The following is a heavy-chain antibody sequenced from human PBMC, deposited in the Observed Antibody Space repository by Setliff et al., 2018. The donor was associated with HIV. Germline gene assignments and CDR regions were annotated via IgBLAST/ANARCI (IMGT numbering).Heavy chain of an antibody. Sequence: SVKVSCKASGYTFISYGVSWVRQAPGQGLEWMGWISVKNGNTNYAQKFQGRVTMTTDTSTSTAYMELRSLGSDDTAVYYCARIVALNGYPSDYWGQGTLVTV. J-gene: IGHJ4*02. CDR1: GYTFISYG. CDR2: ISVKNGNT. CDR3: ARIVALNGYPSDY. D-gene: IGHD2-8*01. V-gene: IGHV1-18*01.